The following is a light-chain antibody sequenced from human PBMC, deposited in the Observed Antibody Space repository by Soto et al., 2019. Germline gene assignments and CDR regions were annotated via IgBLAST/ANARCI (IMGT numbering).Light chain of an antibody. Sequence: DIQLTQSPSSLSASVGDRVTITCRASQSISSYLNWYQQKPGKAPKLLIYAASSLQSGVTSRFSGSGSGTDFTLTSSSLQPEDFSTYYCQQSYSTPRTFGQGTKVEIK. CDR3: QQSYSTPRT. J-gene: IGKJ1*01. V-gene: IGKV1-39*01. CDR1: QSISSY. CDR2: AAS.